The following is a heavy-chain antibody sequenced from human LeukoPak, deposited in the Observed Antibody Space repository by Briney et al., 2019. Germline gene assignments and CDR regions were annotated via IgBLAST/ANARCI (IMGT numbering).Heavy chain of an antibody. CDR1: GFTFSSYW. D-gene: IGHD2-2*01. CDR2: IKQDGSEK. CDR3: ARDVCSSISCYHNWFDP. J-gene: IGHJ5*02. Sequence: GGSLRLSCAASGFTFSSYWMSWVRQAPGKGLEWVANIKQDGSEKYYVDSVKGRFTISRDNAKNSLYLQMNSLRAEDTAVYYCARDVCSSISCYHNWFDPWGQGTLVTVSS. V-gene: IGHV3-7*01.